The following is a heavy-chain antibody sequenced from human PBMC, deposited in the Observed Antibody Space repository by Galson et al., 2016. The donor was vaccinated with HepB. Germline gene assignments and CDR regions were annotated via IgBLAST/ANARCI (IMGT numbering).Heavy chain of an antibody. CDR1: GFTFSNFA. V-gene: IGHV3-23*01. CDR2: ISGKGDST. Sequence: SLRLSCAASGFTFSNFAMTWVRQAPGKGLEWISGISGKGDSTYYADSVKGRFTVSRDNSKNTLHLHMNSLRVDDTAVYYRANLGSGSFRWYFYGMEVWGKGTTVTVPS. CDR3: ANLGSGSFRWYFYGMEV. J-gene: IGHJ6*04. D-gene: IGHD3-10*02.